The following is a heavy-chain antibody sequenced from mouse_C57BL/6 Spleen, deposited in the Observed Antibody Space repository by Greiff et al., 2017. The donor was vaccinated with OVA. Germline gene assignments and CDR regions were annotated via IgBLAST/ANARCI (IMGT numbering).Heavy chain of an antibody. Sequence: QVQLQQPGAELVKPGASVKMSCKASGYTFTSYWITWVKQRPGQGLEWIGDIYPGSGSTNYNEKFKSKATLTVDTSSSTAYMQLSSLTSEDSAVYYCARGPYYYGSSYDYAMDYWGQGTSVTVSS. CDR3: ARGPYYYGSSYDYAMDY. V-gene: IGHV1-55*01. CDR2: IYPGSGST. D-gene: IGHD1-1*01. CDR1: GYTFTSYW. J-gene: IGHJ4*01.